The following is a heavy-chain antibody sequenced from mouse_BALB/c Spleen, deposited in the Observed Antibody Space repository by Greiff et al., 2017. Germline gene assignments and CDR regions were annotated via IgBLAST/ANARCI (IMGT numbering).Heavy chain of an antibody. CDR3: ARHERASAYYRYDGCPMDY. V-gene: IGHV5-12-1*01. CDR2: ISSGGGST. D-gene: IGHD2-14*01. Sequence: EVMLVESGGGLVKPGGSLKLSCAASGFAFSSYDMSWVRQTPEKRLEWVAYISSGGGSTYYPDTVKGRFTISRDNAKNTLYLQMSSLKSEDTAMYYCARHERASAYYRYDGCPMDYWGQGTSVTVSS. CDR1: GFAFSSYD. J-gene: IGHJ4*01.